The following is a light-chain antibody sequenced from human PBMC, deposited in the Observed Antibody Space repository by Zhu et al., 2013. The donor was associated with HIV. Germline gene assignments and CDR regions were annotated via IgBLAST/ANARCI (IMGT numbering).Light chain of an antibody. CDR3: QQRSDWPRS. CDR1: QSLSSY. Sequence: EVVLTQSPATLSLSPGERVTLSCRASQSLSSYLAWYQQKPGQAPRLLIYDASNRATGIPARFSGSGSETDFTLTISSLEPEDFAVYYCQQRSDWPRSFGQGTRLEIK. V-gene: IGKV3-11*01. J-gene: IGKJ5*01. CDR2: DAS.